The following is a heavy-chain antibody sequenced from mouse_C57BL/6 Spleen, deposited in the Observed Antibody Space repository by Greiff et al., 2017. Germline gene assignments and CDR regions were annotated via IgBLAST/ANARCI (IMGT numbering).Heavy chain of an antibody. CDR1: GFNIKNTY. CDR2: IDPANGNT. Sequence: VQLQQSVAELVRPGASVKLSCTASGFNIKNTYMHWVKQRPEQGLEWIGRIDPANGNTKYAPKFQGKATITADKSSSTAYMQLSRLTSEDSAVYYCASPLGGDGGYAMDYWGQGTSVTVSS. V-gene: IGHV14-3*01. CDR3: ASPLGGDGGYAMDY. J-gene: IGHJ4*01. D-gene: IGHD4-1*01.